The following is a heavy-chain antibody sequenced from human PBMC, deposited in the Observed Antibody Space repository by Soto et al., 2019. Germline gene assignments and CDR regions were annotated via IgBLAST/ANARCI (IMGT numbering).Heavy chain of an antibody. CDR3: ARESGTTWGVHWFDP. CDR2: INAGNGNT. J-gene: IGHJ5*02. V-gene: IGHV1-3*01. Sequence: QVQLVQSGAEVKKPGASVKVSCKASGYTFTSYAMHWVRQAPGQRLEWMGWINAGNGNTKYSQKFQGRVTITRDTSASTAYMELSSLRSEDTAVYYCARESGTTWGVHWFDPWGQGTLVTVSS. CDR1: GYTFTSYA. D-gene: IGHD1-7*01.